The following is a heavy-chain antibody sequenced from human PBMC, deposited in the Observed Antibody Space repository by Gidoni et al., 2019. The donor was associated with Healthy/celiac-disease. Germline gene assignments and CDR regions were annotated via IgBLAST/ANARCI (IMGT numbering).Heavy chain of an antibody. D-gene: IGHD4-17*01. Sequence: QLQLQESGPGLVKPSETLSLTCTVSGGSISSSSYYWGWIRQPPGKGLEWIGSIYYSGSTYYNPSLKSRVTISVDTSKNQFSLKLSSVTAADTAVYYCARQSGLTTNYGMDVWGQGTTVTVSS. CDR2: IYYSGST. V-gene: IGHV4-39*01. CDR1: GGSISSSSYY. CDR3: ARQSGLTTNYGMDV. J-gene: IGHJ6*02.